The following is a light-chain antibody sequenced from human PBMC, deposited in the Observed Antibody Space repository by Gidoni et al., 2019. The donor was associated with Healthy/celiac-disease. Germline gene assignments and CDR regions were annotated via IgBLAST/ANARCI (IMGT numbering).Light chain of an antibody. J-gene: IGKJ4*01. CDR2: GAS. CDR3: QKYNNWPLT. CDR1: QSVSSN. V-gene: IGKV3-15*01. Sequence: EIVMTQSPATLSVSPGERATLSCRASQSVSSNLAWYQQTPGQAPRLLIYGASTRATGIPARCSGSGSGREFTLTISSMQSEDFAVYYCQKYNNWPLTFGGGTKVEIK.